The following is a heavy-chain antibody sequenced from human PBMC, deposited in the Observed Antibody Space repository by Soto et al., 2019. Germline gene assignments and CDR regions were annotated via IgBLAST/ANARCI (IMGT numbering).Heavy chain of an antibody. CDR3: ALRSMAVVPEY. CDR2: LYYGRSA. V-gene: IGHV4-59*01. Sequence: QVQLQESGPGLVKPSETLSLTCAVSGNSISSYYCMWIRQPPGKGLESIVYLYYGRSASYNPSLKSRVTLSVDTSTNQCSLTLSSMTAADTAVYYCALRSMAVVPEYWGQGNLVTVSS. J-gene: IGHJ4*02. D-gene: IGHD3-22*01. CDR1: GNSISSYY.